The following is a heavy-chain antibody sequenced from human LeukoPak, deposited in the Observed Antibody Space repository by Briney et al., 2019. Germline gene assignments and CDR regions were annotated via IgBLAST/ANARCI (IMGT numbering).Heavy chain of an antibody. V-gene: IGHV1-2*06. CDR2: INPNSGGT. J-gene: IGHJ5*02. CDR1: GYIFTDYY. Sequence: ASVKVSCKASGYIFTDYYIHWVRQAPGQGLEWMGRINPNSGGTSYAQKFQGRVTMTRDTSISTAYMDLGSLRTDDTAVYYCARGPSAASNWFDPWGQGTLVTVSS. CDR3: ARGPSAASNWFDP. D-gene: IGHD2-15*01.